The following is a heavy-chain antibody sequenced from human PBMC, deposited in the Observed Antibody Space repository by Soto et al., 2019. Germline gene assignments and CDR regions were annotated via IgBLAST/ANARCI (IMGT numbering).Heavy chain of an antibody. V-gene: IGHV1-18*01. D-gene: IGHD3-3*01. CDR2: ISAYNGNT. J-gene: IGHJ4*02. CDR3: ARAGITIFGVVTPFDY. CDR1: GSTFTSYV. Sequence: QVQLVQSGAEVKKPGSSVKVSCKSSGSTFTSYVISWVRQAPGQGHGWMGWISAYNGNTNYAQKLQGRVTMTTDTSTSTAYMELRSLRSDDTAVYYCARAGITIFGVVTPFDYWGQGTLVTVSS.